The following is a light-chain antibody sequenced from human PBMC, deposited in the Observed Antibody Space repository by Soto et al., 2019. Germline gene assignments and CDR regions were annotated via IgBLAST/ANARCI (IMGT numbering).Light chain of an antibody. J-gene: IGKJ1*01. Sequence: EIVLTQSPATLSLSPGERATLSCRASQSVSSYLVWYQQKPGQAPRLLIYDASNRATGIPARFSGSGSGTDFTLTISSLEPEDFAVYYCQQRSNWPPWTFGQGTKGEIK. CDR3: QQRSNWPPWT. CDR2: DAS. V-gene: IGKV3-11*01. CDR1: QSVSSY.